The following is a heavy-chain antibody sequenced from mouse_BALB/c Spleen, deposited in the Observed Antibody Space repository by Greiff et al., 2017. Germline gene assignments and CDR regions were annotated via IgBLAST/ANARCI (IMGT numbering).Heavy chain of an antibody. CDR3: ATGGTDY. Sequence: EVQLVESGPGLVKPSQSLSLTCTVTGYSITSDYAWNWIRQLPGNKLEWMGYISYSGSTSYNPSLKSRISITRDTSKNQFFLQLNSVTTEDTATYYCATGGTDYWGQGTTLTVSS. J-gene: IGHJ2*01. CDR2: ISYSGST. CDR1: GYSITSDYA. D-gene: IGHD4-1*01. V-gene: IGHV3-2*02.